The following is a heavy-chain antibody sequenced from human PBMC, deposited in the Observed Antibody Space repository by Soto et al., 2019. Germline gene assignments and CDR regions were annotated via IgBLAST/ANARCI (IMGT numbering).Heavy chain of an antibody. CDR2: ITPATGDT. Sequence: FPLLNSGAEVQKPGAPGRISCQAPGFAFPTPVFHWVGQPPGQSLEGRGWITPATGDTKYSQNVRGRVTFALDTSATTAYMDLRSLASHDTAVYYCARASGRSKLLPFYFDPWGQGTQVTVSS. CDR1: GFAFPTPV. V-gene: IGHV1-3*01. CDR3: ARASGRSKLLPFYFDP. J-gene: IGHJ5*02. D-gene: IGHD1-26*01.